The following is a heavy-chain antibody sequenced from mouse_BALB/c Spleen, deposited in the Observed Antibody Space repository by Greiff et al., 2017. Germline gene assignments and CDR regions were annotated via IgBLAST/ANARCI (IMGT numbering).Heavy chain of an antibody. CDR3: TSPYGSSYGFAY. Sequence: QVQLKQSGAELVKPGASVKLSCKASGYTFTSYYMYWVKQRPGQGLEWIGEINPSNGGTNFNEKFKSKATLTVDKSSSTAYMQLSSLTSEDSAVYYCTSPYGSSYGFAYWGQGTLVTVSA. CDR1: GYTFTSYY. D-gene: IGHD1-1*01. J-gene: IGHJ3*01. V-gene: IGHV1S81*02. CDR2: INPSNGGT.